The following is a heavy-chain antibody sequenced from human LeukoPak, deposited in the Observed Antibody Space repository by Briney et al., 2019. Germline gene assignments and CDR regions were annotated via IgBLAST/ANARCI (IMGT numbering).Heavy chain of an antibody. V-gene: IGHV3-7*01. CDR3: ARDPGVATNLGYYYYMDV. CDR2: IKQDGSEK. D-gene: IGHD5-12*01. CDR1: GFTFSSYW. Sequence: PGGSLRLSCAASGFTFSSYWMSWVRQAPGKGLEWVANIKQDGSEKYYVDSVKGRFTISRDNAKNSLYLQMNSLRAEDTAVYYCARDPGVATNLGYYYYMDVWGKGTTVTVSS. J-gene: IGHJ6*03.